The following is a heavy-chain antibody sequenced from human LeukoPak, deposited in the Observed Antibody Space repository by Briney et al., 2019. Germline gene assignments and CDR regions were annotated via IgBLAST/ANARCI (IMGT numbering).Heavy chain of an antibody. J-gene: IGHJ3*02. CDR3: VRGLSGPAEHDALDI. V-gene: IGHV3-13*01. Sequence: GGSLRLSCAASGSTFSSYDLHWVRQAAGQGLEWVSAIGAAGDTYYSESVKGRFTISRENAKNSLYLQMNSLRGGDSAVYYCVRGLSGPAEHDALDIWGQGTMVTVSS. D-gene: IGHD1-26*01. CDR1: GSTFSSYD. CDR2: IGAAGDT.